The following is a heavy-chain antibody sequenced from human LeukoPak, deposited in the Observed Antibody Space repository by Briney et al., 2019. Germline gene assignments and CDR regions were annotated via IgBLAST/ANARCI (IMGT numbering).Heavy chain of an antibody. Sequence: PGGSLRLSCAASGFTFSSYAMSWVRQAPGKGLEWVSAISGSGGSTYYADSVKGRFTISRDNSKNTRYLQMNSLRAEDTAVYYCAKDMKHIVVVTATNDYWGQGTLVTVSS. J-gene: IGHJ4*02. CDR1: GFTFSSYA. D-gene: IGHD2-21*02. CDR3: AKDMKHIVVVTATNDY. CDR2: ISGSGGST. V-gene: IGHV3-23*01.